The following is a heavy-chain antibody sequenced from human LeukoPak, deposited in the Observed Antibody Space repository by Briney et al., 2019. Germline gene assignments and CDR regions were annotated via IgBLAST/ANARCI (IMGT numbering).Heavy chain of an antibody. CDR2: INTNTGNP. CDR3: ASRTVPYYYYGMDV. J-gene: IGHJ6*02. D-gene: IGHD4-17*01. Sequence: ASVKVSCKASGYTFTSYAMNWVRQAPGQGLEWMGWINTNTGNPTYAQGFTGRFVFSLDTFVSTAYLQISSLKAEDTAVYYCASRTVPYYYYGMDVWGQGTTVTVSS. CDR1: GYTFTSYA. V-gene: IGHV7-4-1*02.